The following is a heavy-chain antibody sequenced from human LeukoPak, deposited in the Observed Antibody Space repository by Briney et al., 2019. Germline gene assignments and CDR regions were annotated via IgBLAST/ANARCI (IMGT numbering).Heavy chain of an antibody. CDR3: AKTYYYGSGSLFYFDY. CDR1: GFTVSSNY. CDR2: IYSGGST. Sequence: PGGSLRLSCAASGFTVSSNYMSWVRQAPGKGLEWVSVIYSGGSTYYADSVKGRFTISRDNSKNTLYLQMNSLRAEGTAVYYCAKTYYYGSGSLFYFDYWGQGTWSPSPQ. D-gene: IGHD3-10*01. V-gene: IGHV3-53*01. J-gene: IGHJ4*02.